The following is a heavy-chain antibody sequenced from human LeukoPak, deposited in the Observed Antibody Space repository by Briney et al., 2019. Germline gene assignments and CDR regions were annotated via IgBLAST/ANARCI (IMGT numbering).Heavy chain of an antibody. CDR2: IYHGGST. Sequence: PSETLSLTCTVSGGSLIHYYWSWIRQPPGKGLEWIGYIYHGGSTNYNPPLKGRATISVDTSKNQISLRLSSVTAADTAVYYCARVDSGTYYMPFDYWGQGSLVTVSS. J-gene: IGHJ4*02. V-gene: IGHV4-59*01. D-gene: IGHD1-26*01. CDR1: GGSLIHYY. CDR3: ARVDSGTYYMPFDY.